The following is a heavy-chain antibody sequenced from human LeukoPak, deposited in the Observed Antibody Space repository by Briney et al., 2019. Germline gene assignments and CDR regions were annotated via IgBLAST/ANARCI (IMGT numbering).Heavy chain of an antibody. V-gene: IGHV4-39*07. CDR2: IHYSGPT. Sequence: SETLSLTCTVSGGSILSTIYYWAWIRQPPGKGLEWIGSIHYSGPTYYNPSLKSRVTISIDTSKSQFSLKLTSVAAADTAVYYCARDGPVKWGQGTLVTVSS. D-gene: IGHD3-22*01. J-gene: IGHJ4*02. CDR3: ARDGPVK. CDR1: GGSILSTIYY.